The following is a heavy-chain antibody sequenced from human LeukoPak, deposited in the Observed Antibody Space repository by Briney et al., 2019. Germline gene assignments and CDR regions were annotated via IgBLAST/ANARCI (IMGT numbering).Heavy chain of an antibody. Sequence: ASVKVSCKASGYTFTSYGISWVRQAPGQGLEWMGWISAYNGNTNYAQKLQGRVTMTTDTSTSTAYMELRSLRSDDTAVYYCARVISYYYDSSGYYVSDYWGQGTLVTVSS. CDR1: GYTFTSYG. V-gene: IGHV1-18*01. CDR3: ARVISYYYDSSGYYVSDY. J-gene: IGHJ4*02. D-gene: IGHD3-22*01. CDR2: ISAYNGNT.